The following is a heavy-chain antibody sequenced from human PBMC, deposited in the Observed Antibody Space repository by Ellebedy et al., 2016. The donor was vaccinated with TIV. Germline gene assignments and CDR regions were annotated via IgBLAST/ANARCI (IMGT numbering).Heavy chain of an antibody. CDR3: AKGFGSSWYVWEY. J-gene: IGHJ4*02. CDR2: ISGGGEST. V-gene: IGHV3-23*01. CDR1: GLTFSTYA. D-gene: IGHD6-13*01. Sequence: GESLKISCAASGLTFSTYAVSWVRHAPARELEWVSTISGGGESTYYADSVKGRFTISRDNSKNTLYLQMNSLRAEDTAVYYCAKGFGSSWYVWEYWGQGTLVTVSS.